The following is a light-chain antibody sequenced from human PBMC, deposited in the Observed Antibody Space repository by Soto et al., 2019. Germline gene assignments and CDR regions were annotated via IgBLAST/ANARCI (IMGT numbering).Light chain of an antibody. CDR2: GNT. CDR3: QAYDTSLSGWV. J-gene: IGLJ3*02. Sequence: QAVVTQPPSVSGAPGQRVTVSCTGGSSNIGAGYDVHWYQQLPGTAPKLLIYGNTNRPSGVPDRVSGSKSGTSASLAITGLQAEDEADYYCQAYDTSLSGWVFGGGTKVTVL. CDR1: SSNIGAGYD. V-gene: IGLV1-40*01.